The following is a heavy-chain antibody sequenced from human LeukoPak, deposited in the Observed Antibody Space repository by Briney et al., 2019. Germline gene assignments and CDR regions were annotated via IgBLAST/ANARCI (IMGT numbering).Heavy chain of an antibody. CDR3: ARAGGYCSGGSCYRGYSWFDP. CDR1: GFTFSRYG. D-gene: IGHD2-15*01. J-gene: IGHJ5*02. V-gene: IGHV3-30*03. CDR2: IANDGKDK. Sequence: GGSLRLSCAASGFTFSRYGLHWVRQAPGKGLEWVAVIANDGKDKKYRDSVKGRFSISRDNSKSTLYLQMNSLRVEDTAVYYCARAGGYCSGGSCYRGYSWFDPWGQGTPVTVSS.